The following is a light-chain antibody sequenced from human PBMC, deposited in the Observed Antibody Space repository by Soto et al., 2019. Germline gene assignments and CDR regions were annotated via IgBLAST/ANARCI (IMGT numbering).Light chain of an antibody. V-gene: IGLV2-14*01. CDR3: CSYTSSSFYV. CDR2: DVS. J-gene: IGLJ1*01. CDR1: SSDVGGHNY. Sequence: QSALTQPASVSGSPGQSITISCTGTSSDVGGHNYVSWYQQHPGKAPKLMIYDVSIRPSGVSNRFSGSKSGNTASLTISGLQAEDEADYYCCSYTSSSFYVFGTGTKLTVL.